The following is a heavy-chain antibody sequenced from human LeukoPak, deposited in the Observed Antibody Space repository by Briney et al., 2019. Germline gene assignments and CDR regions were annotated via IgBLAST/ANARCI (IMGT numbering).Heavy chain of an antibody. CDR2: VYTSGTT. J-gene: IGHJ4*02. CDR3: ARGTEKTRISGYYSFDH. CDR1: GGSIRGYF. Sequence: SETLSLTCTVSGGSIRGYFWTWIRQPAGKELEWIGRVYTSGTTYYNPSLESRVTISLDTFNNQFSLRVTSVTAADTAIYYCARGTEKTRISGYYSFDHWGRGLLVTVSS. D-gene: IGHD5-12*01. V-gene: IGHV4-4*07.